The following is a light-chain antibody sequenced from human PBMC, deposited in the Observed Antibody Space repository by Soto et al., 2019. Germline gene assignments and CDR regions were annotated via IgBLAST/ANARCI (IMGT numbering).Light chain of an antibody. CDR2: DNN. CDR3: GTWDSSLSAYV. Sequence: QSVLTQPPSVSAAPGQKVTISCSGSSSNIGNNYVSWYQQLPGTAPKLLIYDNNKRPSGIPDRFSGSKSGTSATLGITGLQKGDEADYYCGTWDSSLSAYVFGTGNKVTVL. J-gene: IGLJ1*01. V-gene: IGLV1-51*01. CDR1: SSNIGNNY.